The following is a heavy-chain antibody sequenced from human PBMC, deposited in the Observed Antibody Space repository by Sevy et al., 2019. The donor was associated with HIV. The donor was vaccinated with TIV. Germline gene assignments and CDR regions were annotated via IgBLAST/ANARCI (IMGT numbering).Heavy chain of an antibody. CDR1: GYTFSGYY. Sequence: ASVKVSCKAPGYTFSGYYMHWVRQAPGQGLEWMGWINSKTGATKYAQKFQAWVTMTRDTSISTVYMEVSRLRLDDTAVYYCARAPSGYSSSWYDYWGQGTLVTVSS. CDR2: INSKTGAT. V-gene: IGHV1-2*04. CDR3: ARAPSGYSSSWYDY. D-gene: IGHD6-13*01. J-gene: IGHJ4*02.